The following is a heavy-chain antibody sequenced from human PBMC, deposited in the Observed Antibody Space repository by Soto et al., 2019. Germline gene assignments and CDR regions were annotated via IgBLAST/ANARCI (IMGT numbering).Heavy chain of an antibody. V-gene: IGHV3-30*18. CDR2: ISIDGTNK. D-gene: IGHD1-26*01. Sequence: QVQLVESGGGVVQPGRSLRLSCAASGFTFSSYGMHWVRQAPGTGLEWVAVISIDGTNKYYADSVKCRFTISRDNSKNSLYLQMNSLRAEDTAVYYCAKDADPSGSYYFDYWGQGSLVTVSS. CDR3: AKDADPSGSYYFDY. J-gene: IGHJ4*02. CDR1: GFTFSSYG.